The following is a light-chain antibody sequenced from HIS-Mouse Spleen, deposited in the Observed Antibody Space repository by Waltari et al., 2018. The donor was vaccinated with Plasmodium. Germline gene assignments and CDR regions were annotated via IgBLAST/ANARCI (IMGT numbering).Light chain of an antibody. J-gene: IGKJ3*01. Sequence: EIVMTQSPATLSVSPGERATLSCRASQSVSSNLALYQQKPGQAPRLLIYGASNRATGIPARFSGSVAGTEFTLTISSLQSEDFAVYYCQQYNNWSFTFGPGTKVDIK. CDR3: QQYNNWSFT. V-gene: IGKV3-15*01. CDR2: GAS. CDR1: QSVSSN.